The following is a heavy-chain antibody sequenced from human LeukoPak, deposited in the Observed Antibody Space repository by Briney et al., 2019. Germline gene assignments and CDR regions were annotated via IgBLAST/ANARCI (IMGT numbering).Heavy chain of an antibody. D-gene: IGHD2-2*01. CDR2: LSHSGSS. CDR3: ARARYANAWYAFDI. V-gene: IGHV4-59*02. CDR1: GGSVSSYY. Sequence: SETLSLTCTVSGGSVSSYYWSWIRRPPGRGLEWIAYLSHSGSSDSNPSLTSRVTTLVDTSKNQFSLKLTSVTAADTAVYHCARARYANAWYAFDIWGHGTMVTVSS. J-gene: IGHJ3*02.